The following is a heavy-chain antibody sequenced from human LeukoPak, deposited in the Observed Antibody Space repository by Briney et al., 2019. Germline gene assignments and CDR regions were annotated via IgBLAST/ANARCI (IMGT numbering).Heavy chain of an antibody. V-gene: IGHV1-18*01. CDR2: ISAYNGNA. CDR1: GYTFTSYG. Sequence: ASVKVSCKASGYTFTSYGISWVRQAPGQGLEWMGWISAYNGNANYAQKLQGRVTITRNTFISTAYMELSSLRSEDTAVYYCARVYWGYYYYYMDVWGKGTTVTVSS. J-gene: IGHJ6*03. D-gene: IGHD1-26*01. CDR3: ARVYWGYYYYYMDV.